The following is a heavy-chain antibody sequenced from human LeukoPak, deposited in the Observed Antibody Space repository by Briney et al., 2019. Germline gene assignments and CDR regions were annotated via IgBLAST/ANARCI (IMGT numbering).Heavy chain of an antibody. Sequence: SETLSLTCTVSGGSISSSSYYWGWIRQPPGKGLEWIGSIYYSGSTYYNPSLKSRVTISVDTSKNQFSLKLTSVTAADTAVYYCGSGDNWGEYWGQGTLVTVSS. CDR3: GSGDNWGEY. CDR2: IYYSGST. J-gene: IGHJ4*02. D-gene: IGHD7-27*01. CDR1: GGSISSSSYY. V-gene: IGHV4-39*01.